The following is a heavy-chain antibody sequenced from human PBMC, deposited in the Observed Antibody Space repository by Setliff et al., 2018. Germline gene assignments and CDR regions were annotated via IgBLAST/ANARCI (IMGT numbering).Heavy chain of an antibody. CDR1: GGSMSSSGYY. CDR3: ARDVGASFWTVYHAVLPMDV. D-gene: IGHD3-3*01. J-gene: IGHJ6*03. CDR2: IHHTGTT. Sequence: PSETLSLTCTVFGGSMSSSGYYWAWIRQSPGKGLEWIGSIHHTGTTFYNPSLESRVTISIDTSKKSSSLLLTSVTAADTAVYFCARDVGASFWTVYHAVLPMDVWGKGTTVTVSS. V-gene: IGHV4-39*07.